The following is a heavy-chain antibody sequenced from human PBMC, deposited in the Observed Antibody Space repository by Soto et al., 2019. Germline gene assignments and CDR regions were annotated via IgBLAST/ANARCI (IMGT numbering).Heavy chain of an antibody. Sequence: QVQLQESGPGLVKPSQTLSLPCTVSGGSICSGGYYWSWIRQHPGKGLEWIGYIYYSGSTYYNPSLKSRVTISVDTSKNQFSLKLSSVTAADTAVYYCARSGYSYGPNPLLYWGQGTLVTVSS. CDR1: GGSICSGGYY. V-gene: IGHV4-31*03. CDR2: IYYSGST. CDR3: ARSGYSYGPNPLLY. D-gene: IGHD5-18*01. J-gene: IGHJ4*02.